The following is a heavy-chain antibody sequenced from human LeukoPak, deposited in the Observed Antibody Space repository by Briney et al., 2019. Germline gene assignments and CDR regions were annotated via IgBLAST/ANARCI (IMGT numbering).Heavy chain of an antibody. D-gene: IGHD5-18*01. CDR1: GGTFSSYA. J-gene: IGHJ4*02. V-gene: IGHV1-69*13. Sequence: GASVKVSCKASGGTFSSYAISWARQAPGQGLEWMGGIIPIFGTANYAQKFQGRVTITADESTSTAYMELSSLRSEDTAVYYCASNPDVDTAIGYWGQGTPVTVSS. CDR3: ASNPDVDTAIGY. CDR2: IIPIFGTA.